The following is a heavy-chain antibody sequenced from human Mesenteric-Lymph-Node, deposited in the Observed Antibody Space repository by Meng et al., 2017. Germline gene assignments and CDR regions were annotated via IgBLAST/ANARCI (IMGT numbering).Heavy chain of an antibody. Sequence: SETLSLTCTVSGGSISSSSYYWGWIRQPPGKGLEWIGSIYYSGSTYHNPSLKSRVTISRDTSKNQFSLKLSSVTAADTAVYYCASIGNFGLWFDPWGQGTQVT. CDR1: GGSISSSSYY. CDR3: ASIGNFGLWFDP. CDR2: IYYSGST. D-gene: IGHD3-10*01. J-gene: IGHJ5*02. V-gene: IGHV4-39*07.